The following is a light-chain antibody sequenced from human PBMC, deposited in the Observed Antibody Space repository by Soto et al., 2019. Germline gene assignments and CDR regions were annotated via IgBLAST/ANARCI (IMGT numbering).Light chain of an antibody. CDR2: RNN. J-gene: IGLJ3*02. Sequence: QSVLTQPPSASGTPGQRVNISCSGSSSNIGSNYVYWYRQFPGTAPKLLIQRNNQRPSGVPARFSGSKSGTSASLAISGLRSEDEADYYCATWDDDVTGPVFGGGTKLTVL. V-gene: IGLV1-47*01. CDR1: SSNIGSNY. CDR3: ATWDDDVTGPV.